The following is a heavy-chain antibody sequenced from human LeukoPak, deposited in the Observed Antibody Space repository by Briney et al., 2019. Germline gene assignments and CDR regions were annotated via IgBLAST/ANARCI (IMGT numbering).Heavy chain of an antibody. D-gene: IGHD6-19*01. J-gene: IGHJ4*02. CDR3: AKVSSEPGRYYFDY. Sequence: PGGSLRLSCAASGFTFSSYAMSWVRQAPGKGLEWVSAISGSGGSTYYADSVKGRFTISRDNSKNTLYLQMNNLRAEDTAVYYCAKVSSEPGRYYFDYWGQGTLVTVPS. CDR2: ISGSGGST. V-gene: IGHV3-23*01. CDR1: GFTFSSYA.